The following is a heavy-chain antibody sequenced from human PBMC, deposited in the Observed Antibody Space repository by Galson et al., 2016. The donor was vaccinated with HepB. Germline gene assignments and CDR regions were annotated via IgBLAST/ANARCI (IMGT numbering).Heavy chain of an antibody. V-gene: IGHV6-1*01. CDR2: TYYRSKWYN. Sequence: CAISGDSVSSNSAAWNWIRQSPSRGLEWQGRTYYRSKWYNDYAESVKSRITINPDTSKNQFSLQLHSVTPDDTAFYYCAGEGASGYALDYWGQGTLVTVSS. J-gene: IGHJ4*02. CDR3: AGEGASGYALDY. CDR1: GDSVSSNSAA. D-gene: IGHD6-25*01.